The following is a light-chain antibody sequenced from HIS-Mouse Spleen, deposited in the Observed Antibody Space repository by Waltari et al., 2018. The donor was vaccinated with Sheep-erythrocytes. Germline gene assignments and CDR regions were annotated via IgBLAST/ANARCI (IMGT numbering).Light chain of an antibody. Sequence: QSALTQPRSVSGSPGQSVTISCTGTSSDVGGYNYVSWYPQHPGKAPKLMIYDVSKRPSGVPDRFSGSTSGNTASLSISGLQAEDEADYYCCSYAGSYTYVFGTGTKVTVL. V-gene: IGLV2-11*01. CDR1: SSDVGGYNY. CDR2: DVS. J-gene: IGLJ1*01. CDR3: CSYAGSYTYV.